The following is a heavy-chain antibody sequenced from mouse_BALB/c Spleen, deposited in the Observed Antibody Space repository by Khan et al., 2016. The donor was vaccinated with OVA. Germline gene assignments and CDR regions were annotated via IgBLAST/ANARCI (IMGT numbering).Heavy chain of an antibody. CDR2: VNPNNGDT. J-gene: IGHJ3*01. CDR1: GFSFTVYY. D-gene: IGHD2-12*01. V-gene: IGHV1-26*01. CDR3: AKGYEFCTY. Sequence: VQLQQSGPDLVKPGASVKISCTASGFSFTVYYMNWVKQSPGKSPEWIGRVNPNNGDTNYNQNFKGKAILTVDKSYHTAYMELRSLTSEASAVFYGAKGYEFCTYWGQGTLVTVAA.